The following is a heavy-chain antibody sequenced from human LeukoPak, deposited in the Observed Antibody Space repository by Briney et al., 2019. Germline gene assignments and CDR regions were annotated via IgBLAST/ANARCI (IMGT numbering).Heavy chain of an antibody. CDR2: ISGSGGST. V-gene: IGHV3-23*01. CDR3: AKDLSDYVWGSYGWFDP. J-gene: IGHJ5*02. D-gene: IGHD3-16*01. CDR1: GFTFSSYA. Sequence: GGSLRLSCAASGFTFSSYAMSWVRQAPGKGLEWVSAISGSGGSTYYADSVKGRFTISRDNSKNTLYLQMNSLRAVDTAVYYCAKDLSDYVWGSYGWFDPWGQGTLVTVSS.